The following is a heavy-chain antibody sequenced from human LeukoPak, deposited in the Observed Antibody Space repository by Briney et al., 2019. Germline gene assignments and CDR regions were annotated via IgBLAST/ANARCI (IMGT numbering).Heavy chain of an antibody. D-gene: IGHD3-16*01. J-gene: IGHJ4*02. CDR2: INQDGSEK. CDR1: GITFSRFW. CDR3: ASGGHLDY. V-gene: IGHV3-7*03. Sequence: GGSLRLSCAASGITFSRFWMSWVRQAPGKGLQWVANINQDGSEKHYVVPVKGRFTISRDNAENSLYLQMNSLRAEDTAVYYCASGGHLDYWGQGALVTVAS.